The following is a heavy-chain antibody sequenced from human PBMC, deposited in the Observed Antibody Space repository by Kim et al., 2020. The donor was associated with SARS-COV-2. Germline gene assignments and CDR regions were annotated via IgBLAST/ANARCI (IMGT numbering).Heavy chain of an antibody. CDR1: GYTFTDCN. Sequence: ASVKVSCKASGYTFTDCNMHWVRQAPGRGLEWVGRIIPNSGVTNYAQSFQGRVTMTRDTSISTAHMELTSLTSDDTAVYYCAREHSNHINFDSWGQGTLVTVSS. V-gene: IGHV1-2*06. CDR3: AREHSNHINFDS. D-gene: IGHD4-4*01. CDR2: IIPNSGVT. J-gene: IGHJ4*02.